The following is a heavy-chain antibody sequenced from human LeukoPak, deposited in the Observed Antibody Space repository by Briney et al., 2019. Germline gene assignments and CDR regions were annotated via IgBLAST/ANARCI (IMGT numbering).Heavy chain of an antibody. CDR1: GFTFSNGW. CDR2: IKKKSDGGSI. Sequence: GGALRLSCADSGFTFSNGWMTWVRPAPGKGLEWVGRIKKKSDGGSIDYAAAVKGRFSISRDDSKSTVYLQMNSLKTDDTALYYCTTDSPPGYWGQGTLATVSS. V-gene: IGHV3-15*01. J-gene: IGHJ4*02. CDR3: TTDSPPGY.